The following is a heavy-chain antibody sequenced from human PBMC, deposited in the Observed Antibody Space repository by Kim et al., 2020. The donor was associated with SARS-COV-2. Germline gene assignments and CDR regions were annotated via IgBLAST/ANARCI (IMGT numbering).Heavy chain of an antibody. V-gene: IGHV4-59*01. Sequence: SETLSLTCTVSGGSISSYYWSWIRQPPGKGLEWIGYIYYSGSTNYNPSLKSRVTISVDTSKNQFSLKLSSVTAADTAVYYCARGDGGIAARRRWFDPWGQGTLVTVSS. CDR3: ARGDGGIAARRRWFDP. J-gene: IGHJ5*02. CDR2: IYYSGST. D-gene: IGHD6-6*01. CDR1: GGSISSYY.